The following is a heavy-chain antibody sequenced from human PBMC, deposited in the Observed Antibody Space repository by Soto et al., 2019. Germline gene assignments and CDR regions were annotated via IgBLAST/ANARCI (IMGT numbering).Heavy chain of an antibody. CDR2: ISSSGSTI. V-gene: IGHV3-11*01. CDR1: GFTFSDYY. CDR3: ARDIPHDSDYYYMDV. D-gene: IGHD1-1*01. J-gene: IGHJ6*03. Sequence: GGSLRLSCAASGFTFSDYYMSWIRQAPGKGLEWVSYISSSGSTIYYADSVKGRFTISRDNAKNSLYLQMNSLRAEDTAVYYCARDIPHDSDYYYMDVWGKGTTVTISS.